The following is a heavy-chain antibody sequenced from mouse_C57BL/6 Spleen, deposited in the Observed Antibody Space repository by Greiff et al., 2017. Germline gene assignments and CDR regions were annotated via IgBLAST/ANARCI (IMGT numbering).Heavy chain of an antibody. CDR3: ASPYDGYFDY. Sequence: LVESGAELVKPGASVKISCKASGYAFSSYWMNWVKQRPGKGLEWIGQIYPGDGDTNYNGKFKGKATLTADKSSSTAYMQLSSLTSEDSAVYFCASPYDGYFDYWGQGTTLTVSS. CDR2: IYPGDGDT. V-gene: IGHV1-80*01. D-gene: IGHD2-3*01. CDR1: GYAFSSYW. J-gene: IGHJ2*01.